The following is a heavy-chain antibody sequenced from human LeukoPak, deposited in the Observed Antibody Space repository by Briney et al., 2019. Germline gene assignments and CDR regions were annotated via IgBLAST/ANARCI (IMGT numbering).Heavy chain of an antibody. CDR3: ARDPYNYVWGTYRYTSQPFDY. D-gene: IGHD3-16*02. CDR2: INWNGGNT. CDR1: GFTFDDYG. V-gene: IGHV3-20*04. J-gene: IGHJ4*02. Sequence: GGSLRLSCAASGFTFDDYGMSWVRQAPGKGLEWVSVINWNGGNTGYADSVKGRFTISRDNAKNSLYLQMNSLRAEDTAVYYCARDPYNYVWGTYRYTSQPFDYWGQGTLVTVSS.